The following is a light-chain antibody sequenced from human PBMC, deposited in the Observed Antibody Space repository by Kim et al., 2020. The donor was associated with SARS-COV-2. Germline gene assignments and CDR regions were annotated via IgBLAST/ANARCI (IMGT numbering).Light chain of an antibody. Sequence: QSALTQPASVSGSPGQSITISCTGTSSDVGSYNLVSWYQQHPGKAPKVMIYEVTKRPSGVSNRFSGSKSGNTASLTISGLQAEDEADYYCCSYAGSGTWVFGGGTQLTVL. V-gene: IGLV2-23*02. J-gene: IGLJ3*02. CDR1: SSDVGSYNL. CDR3: CSYAGSGTWV. CDR2: EVT.